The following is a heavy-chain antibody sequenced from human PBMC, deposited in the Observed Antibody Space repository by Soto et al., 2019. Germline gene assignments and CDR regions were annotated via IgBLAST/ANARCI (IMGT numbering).Heavy chain of an antibody. D-gene: IGHD3-22*01. V-gene: IGHV3-33*01. CDR2: IWYDGSNK. J-gene: IGHJ4*02. CDR1: GFTFSSYG. Sequence: QVQLVESGGGVVQPGRSLRLSCAASGFTFSSYGMHWVRQAPGKGLEWVAVIWYDGSNKYYADSVKGRFTISRDNSKNTLYLQMNSLRAEDTAVYYCARDYGYYDSSGYFRLLYYFDYWGQGTLVTVSS. CDR3: ARDYGYYDSSGYFRLLYYFDY.